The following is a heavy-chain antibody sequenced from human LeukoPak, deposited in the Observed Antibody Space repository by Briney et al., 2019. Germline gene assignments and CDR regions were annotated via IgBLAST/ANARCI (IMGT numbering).Heavy chain of an antibody. Sequence: PGGSLRLSCAASGFSFRNYWMNWARQAPGKGPEWVAIINQDGSAKYYVDSVRGRFTISRDNAKNSLYLQMNSLRVEDTAVYYCARAISMVWGLIYYGMDVWGQGTTVTVSS. D-gene: IGHD3-10*01. CDR1: GFSFRNYW. V-gene: IGHV3-7*01. CDR2: INQDGSAK. J-gene: IGHJ6*02. CDR3: ARAISMVWGLIYYGMDV.